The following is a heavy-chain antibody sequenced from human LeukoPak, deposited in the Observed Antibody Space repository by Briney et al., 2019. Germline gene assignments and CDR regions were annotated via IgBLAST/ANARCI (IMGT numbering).Heavy chain of an antibody. CDR1: GYTFTGYY. CDR3: ARDEGIAAFRFDP. D-gene: IGHD6-13*01. V-gene: IGHV1-2*04. J-gene: IGHJ5*02. Sequence: ASVKVSCKASGYTFTGYYMHWVRQAPGQGLEWMGWINPNSGGTNYAQKFQGWVTMTRDTSISTAYMELSRLRSDDTAVYYCARDEGIAAFRFDPWGQGTLVTVSS. CDR2: INPNSGGT.